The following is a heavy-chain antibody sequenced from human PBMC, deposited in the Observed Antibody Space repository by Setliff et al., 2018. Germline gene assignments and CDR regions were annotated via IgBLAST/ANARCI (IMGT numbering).Heavy chain of an antibody. Sequence: GGSLRLSCAASGFTFSDSYMSWIRQAPGKGPEWVSFISSSSYTIYADSVKGRSTISRDNAKKSLSLQMNSLRAEDTAVYYCARDNNYYDRSGYYSGHDVWGQGILVTVSS. D-gene: IGHD3-22*01. CDR2: ISSSSYT. V-gene: IGHV3-11*05. CDR3: ARDNNYYDRSGYYSGHDV. CDR1: GFTFSDSY. J-gene: IGHJ4*03.